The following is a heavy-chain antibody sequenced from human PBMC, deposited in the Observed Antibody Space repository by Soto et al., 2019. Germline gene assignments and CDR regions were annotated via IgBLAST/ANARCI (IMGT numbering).Heavy chain of an antibody. CDR3: AHRQLRSTGVFDY. D-gene: IGHD1-1*01. J-gene: IGHJ4*02. V-gene: IGHV2-5*02. Sequence: QITLKESGPTLVKPTQTLTLTCTFSGFSLSTIGVGVGWFRQPPGKALEWLALINWDDGNRYNTSLKSRLTSTKDPSKNRVVLTMTNIDTVSTATDYCAHRQLRSTGVFDYWGQGTLVAVSS. CDR1: GFSLSTIGVG. CDR2: INWDDGN.